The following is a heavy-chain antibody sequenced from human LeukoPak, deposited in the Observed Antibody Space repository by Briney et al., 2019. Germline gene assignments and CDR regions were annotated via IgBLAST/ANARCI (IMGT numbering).Heavy chain of an antibody. D-gene: IGHD1-1*01. CDR1: GYTFTSYA. V-gene: IGHV1-3*01. CDR2: INAGNGNT. Sequence: ASVTVSFKASGYTFTSYAMHWVRQAPGQRLEWMGWINAGNGNTKYSQKFQGRVTITRDTSASTAYMELSSLRSEDTAVYYCARSVREAVQLERRDYYYGMDVWGKGTTVTVSS. CDR3: ARSVREAVQLERRDYYYGMDV. J-gene: IGHJ6*04.